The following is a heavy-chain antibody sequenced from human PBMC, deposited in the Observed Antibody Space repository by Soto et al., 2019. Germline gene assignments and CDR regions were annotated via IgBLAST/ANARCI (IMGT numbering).Heavy chain of an antibody. D-gene: IGHD1-1*01. CDR1: GFTLSRYW. V-gene: IGHV3-74*01. J-gene: IGHJ4*02. Sequence: EVQLVESGGGLVQPGGSLRLSCAASGFTLSRYWVHWVRQVPGKGLVWVSRINPDGSTTNYADSVKGRFTVSRDNAKNTVYLHMNSLRAEDTAVYYCTRDPTGPDDHWGQGTLVTVSS. CDR2: INPDGSTT. CDR3: TRDPTGPDDH.